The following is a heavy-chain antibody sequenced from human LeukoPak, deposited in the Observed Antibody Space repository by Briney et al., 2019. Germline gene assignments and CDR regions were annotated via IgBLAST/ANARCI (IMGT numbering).Heavy chain of an antibody. V-gene: IGHV3-48*03. CDR2: ISNSGRTI. Sequence: PGGSLRLSCAASGFTFSSYEMNWVRQAPGKGLEWVSYISNSGRTIYYADSVKGRFTISRDNAKNSLYLQMNSLRAEDTAVYYCARVRRYGSSWYDSSWFDPWGQGTLVTVSS. D-gene: IGHD6-13*01. J-gene: IGHJ5*02. CDR1: GFTFSSYE. CDR3: ARVRRYGSSWYDSSWFDP.